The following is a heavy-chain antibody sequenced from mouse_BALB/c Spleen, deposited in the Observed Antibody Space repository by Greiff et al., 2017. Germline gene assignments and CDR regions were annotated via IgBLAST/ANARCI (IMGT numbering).Heavy chain of an antibody. CDR1: GYSFTGYY. CDR3: AREGVITASRGFAY. V-gene: IGHV1-31*01. Sequence: EVQLQQSGPELVKPGASVKISCKASGYSFTGYYMHWVKQSHVKSLEWIGRINPYNGATSYNQNFKDKASLTVDKSSSTAYMELHSLTSEDSAVYYCAREGVITASRGFAYWGQGTLVTVSA. CDR2: INPYNGAT. J-gene: IGHJ3*01. D-gene: IGHD1-1*01.